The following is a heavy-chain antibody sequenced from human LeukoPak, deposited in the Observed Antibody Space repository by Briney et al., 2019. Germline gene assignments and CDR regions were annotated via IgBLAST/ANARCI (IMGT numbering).Heavy chain of an antibody. CDR3: ARVPRSYYYYYYMGV. CDR2: IYYSGSS. Sequence: SETLSLTCNVSGGSISGYHWSWIRQPPGKGLEWLGYIYYSGSSNYNPSLKSRVTMSADTSKNQFSLKLSSVTAADTAVYYCARVPRSYYYYYYMGVWGKGTTVTVSS. CDR1: GGSISGYH. J-gene: IGHJ6*03. V-gene: IGHV4-59*01.